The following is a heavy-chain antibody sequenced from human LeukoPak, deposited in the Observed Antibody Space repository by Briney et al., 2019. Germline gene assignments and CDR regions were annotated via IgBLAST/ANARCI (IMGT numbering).Heavy chain of an antibody. D-gene: IGHD2-15*01. CDR1: GYTFTGYY. V-gene: IGHV1-2*04. Sequence: GASVKVSCKASGYTFTGYYMHWVRQAPGQGLEWMGWINPNSGGTNYAQKFQGWVTMTRDTSISTAYMELSRLRSDDTAVYYCAREGVVAAESSFDYWGQGTLVTVSS. J-gene: IGHJ4*02. CDR2: INPNSGGT. CDR3: AREGVVAAESSFDY.